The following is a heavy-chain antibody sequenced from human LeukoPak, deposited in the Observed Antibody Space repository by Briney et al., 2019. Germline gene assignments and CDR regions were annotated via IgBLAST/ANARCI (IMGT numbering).Heavy chain of an antibody. V-gene: IGHV3-33*01. J-gene: IGHJ3*02. CDR3: ASPLRDDAFDI. CDR1: GFTFSSYG. D-gene: IGHD4-17*01. CDR2: IWYDGSNK. Sequence: GGSLRLSCAASGFTFSSYGVHWVRRAPGKGLEWVAVIWYDGSNKYYADSVKGRFAISRDNSKNTLYLQMNSLRAEDTAVYYCASPLRDDAFDIWGQGTMVTVSS.